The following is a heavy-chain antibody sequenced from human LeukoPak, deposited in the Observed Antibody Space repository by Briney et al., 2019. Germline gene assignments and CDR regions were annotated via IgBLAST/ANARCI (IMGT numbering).Heavy chain of an antibody. Sequence: TGGSLRLSCAASGFALSSYAMSWVRQAPGKGLEWVSGISGSGGTTYYADSVKGRFTISRDNSKNTLYLQMNSLRAEDTAVYYCAKDLRALDYWGQGTLVTVSS. CDR2: ISGSGGTT. D-gene: IGHD3-10*01. CDR3: AKDLRALDY. V-gene: IGHV3-23*01. CDR1: GFALSSYA. J-gene: IGHJ4*02.